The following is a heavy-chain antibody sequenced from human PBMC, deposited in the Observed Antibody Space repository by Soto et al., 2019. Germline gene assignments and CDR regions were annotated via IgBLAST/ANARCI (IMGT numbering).Heavy chain of an antibody. V-gene: IGHV1-69*12. CDR2: IIPIFGTA. CDR1: GGTFSSYA. Sequence: QVQLVQSGAEVKKPGSSVKVSCKASGGTFSSYAISWVRQAPGQGLEWMGGIIPIFGTANYAQKFQGRVTSTADDSTRTAYMELSSLRSEDTAVYYCASDRKGGNWCDPWGQGTLVTVSS. J-gene: IGHJ5*02. CDR3: ASDRKGGNWCDP.